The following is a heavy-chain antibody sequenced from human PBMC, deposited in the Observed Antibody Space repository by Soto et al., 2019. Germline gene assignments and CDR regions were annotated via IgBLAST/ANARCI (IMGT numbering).Heavy chain of an antibody. CDR2: FDPEDGET. V-gene: IGHV1-24*01. Sequence: ASVKVSCKVSGYTLTELSMHWVRQAPGKGLEWMGGFDPEDGETIYAQKFQGRVTMTEDTSTDTAYTELSSLRSEDTAVYYCATKRDYYDSSGYPNWFDPWGQGTLVTVS. CDR3: ATKRDYYDSSGYPNWFDP. D-gene: IGHD3-22*01. J-gene: IGHJ5*02. CDR1: GYTLTELS.